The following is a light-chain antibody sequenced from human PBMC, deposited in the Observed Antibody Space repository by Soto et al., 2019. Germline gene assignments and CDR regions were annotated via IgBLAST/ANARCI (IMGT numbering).Light chain of an antibody. CDR1: QSVSSSY. CDR2: GAS. CDR3: QQYGSSPGT. V-gene: IGKV3-20*01. J-gene: IGKJ1*01. Sequence: EIVLTQSPGTLSLSPGERPTPSCRASQSVSSSYLAGYQQKPGQAPRLLIYGASSRATGIPDRFSGSGSGTDFTLTISRLEPEDFAVYYCQQYGSSPGTFGQGTKVEIK.